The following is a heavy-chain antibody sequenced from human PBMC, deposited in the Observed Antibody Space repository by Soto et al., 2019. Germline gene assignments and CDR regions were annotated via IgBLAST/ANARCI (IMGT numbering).Heavy chain of an antibody. CDR3: ARDGSDYYDSSGYYPTKTYYYYGMDV. Sequence: GASVKVSCKASGGTFSSYAISWVRQAPGQGLEWMGGIIPIFGTANYAQKFQGRVTITADKSTSTAYMELSSLRSEDTAVYYCARDGSDYYDSSGYYPTKTYYYYGMDVWGQGTTVTVYS. J-gene: IGHJ6*02. D-gene: IGHD3-22*01. CDR2: IIPIFGTA. V-gene: IGHV1-69*06. CDR1: GGTFSSYA.